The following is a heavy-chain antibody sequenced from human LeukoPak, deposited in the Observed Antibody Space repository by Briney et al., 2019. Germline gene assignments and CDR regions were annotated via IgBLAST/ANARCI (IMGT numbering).Heavy chain of an antibody. V-gene: IGHV3-23*01. CDR1: GFTFTTYG. J-gene: IGHJ4*02. Sequence: GGSLRLSCSASGFTFTTYGMNWVRQAPGKGLEWVSGIGGSGVRTYYADSVKGRFTISRDNSRNTVYLQMNSLRAEDTAVYYCAGVTYGSGTYGAFDYWGQGTLVTVSS. CDR2: IGGSGVRT. CDR3: AGVTYGSGTYGAFDY. D-gene: IGHD3-10*01.